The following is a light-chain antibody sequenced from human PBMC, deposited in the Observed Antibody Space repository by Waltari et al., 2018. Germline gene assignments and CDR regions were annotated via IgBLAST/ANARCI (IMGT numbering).Light chain of an antibody. CDR3: QQSYSSPRT. CDR2: WAS. Sequence: DIVMTQSPDSLAVSLGERATINCKSSQSVFPRPNSKNYLAWFQQKPGQPPKLLIYWASTRESGVPDRFSGSGSRTDFTLTISSLQAEDVAVYYCQQSYSSPRTFGQGTRVQIK. CDR1: QSVFPRPNSKNY. V-gene: IGKV4-1*01. J-gene: IGKJ1*01.